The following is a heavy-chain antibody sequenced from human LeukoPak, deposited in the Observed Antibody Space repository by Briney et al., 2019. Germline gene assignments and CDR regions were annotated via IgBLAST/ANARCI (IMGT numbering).Heavy chain of an antibody. CDR2: FDPEDGET. CDR1: GYTLTELS. V-gene: IGHV1-24*01. J-gene: IGHJ1*01. D-gene: IGHD2-15*01. CDR3: ATGILGYCSGGSCKSEYFQH. Sequence: ASVTVSCTVSGYTLTELSMHWVRQAPGKGLEWMGGFDPEDGETIYAQKFQGRVTMTEDTSTDTAYMELSSLRSEDTAVYYCATGILGYCSGGSCKSEYFQHWGQGTLVTVSS.